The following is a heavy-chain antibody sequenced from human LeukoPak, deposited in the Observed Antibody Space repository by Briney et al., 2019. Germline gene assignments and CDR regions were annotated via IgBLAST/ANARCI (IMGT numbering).Heavy chain of an antibody. CDR2: IIPICGTA. CDR1: GGTFSSYA. Sequence: SVKVSCKASGGTFSSYAISWVRQAPGQGLEWMGRIIPICGTANYAQKFQGRGTITTDESTSTAYMELSSLRSEDTAVYYCASSPRTMVRGAAFDIWGQGTMVTVSS. V-gene: IGHV1-69*05. CDR3: ASSPRTMVRGAAFDI. J-gene: IGHJ3*02. D-gene: IGHD3-10*01.